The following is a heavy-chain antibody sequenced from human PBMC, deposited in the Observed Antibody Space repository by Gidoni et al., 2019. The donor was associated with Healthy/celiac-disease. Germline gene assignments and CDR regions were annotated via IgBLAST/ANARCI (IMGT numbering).Heavy chain of an antibody. CDR1: GFPFSSYA. CDR2: ISGSGGST. Sequence: EVQLVESGGGLVQPGGSLSLSCAASGFPFSSYAMSWVRQAPGKGLEWVSAISGSGGSTYYADSVKGRFTISRDNSKNTLYLQMNSLRAEDTAVYYCAKISYSGSQLDYWGQGTLVTVSS. CDR3: AKISYSGSQLDY. J-gene: IGHJ4*02. V-gene: IGHV3-23*04. D-gene: IGHD1-26*01.